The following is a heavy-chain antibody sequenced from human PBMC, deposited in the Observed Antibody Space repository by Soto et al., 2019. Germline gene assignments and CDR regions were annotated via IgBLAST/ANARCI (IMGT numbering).Heavy chain of an antibody. CDR2: IYYSGST. CDR3: ARHVPSTVTTIWYYYYYMDV. Sequence: HSETLSLTCTVSGGSISSSSYYWGWIRQPPGKGLEWIGSIYYSGSTYYNPSLKSRVTISVDTSKNQFSLKLSSVTAADTAVYYCARHVPSTVTTIWYYYYYMDVWGKGTTVTVSS. D-gene: IGHD4-17*01. J-gene: IGHJ6*03. V-gene: IGHV4-39*01. CDR1: GGSISSSSYY.